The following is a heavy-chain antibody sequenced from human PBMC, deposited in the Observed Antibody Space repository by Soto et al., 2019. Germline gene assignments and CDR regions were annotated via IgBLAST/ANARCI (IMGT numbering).Heavy chain of an antibody. CDR2: ITSKTYGGTT. CDR1: GFTFGDYA. J-gene: IGHJ4*02. Sequence: GGSLRLSCTASGFTFGDYAMSWFRQAPGKGLEWVGFITSKTYGGTTEYAASVKGRFTISRDDSKSIAYLQMNGLKSEDTAVYYCSRSGVRDTYYDYIWGSYRYDYWGQGTLVTVSS. CDR3: SRSGVRDTYYDYIWGSYRYDY. V-gene: IGHV3-49*03. D-gene: IGHD3-16*02.